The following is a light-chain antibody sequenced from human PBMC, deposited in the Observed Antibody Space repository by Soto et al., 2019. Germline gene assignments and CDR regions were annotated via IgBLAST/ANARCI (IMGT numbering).Light chain of an antibody. J-gene: IGKJ5*01. CDR1: QSISSN. Sequence: EIVMTQSPAILSVSPGERVTLSCRANQSISSNLAWHQQKPGQAPRILMYDASTRATGIPARFSGSGSGTEFTLTISSLQSEDFAVYYCQQYHNWPITFGQGTRLEIK. CDR3: QQYHNWPIT. CDR2: DAS. V-gene: IGKV3-15*01.